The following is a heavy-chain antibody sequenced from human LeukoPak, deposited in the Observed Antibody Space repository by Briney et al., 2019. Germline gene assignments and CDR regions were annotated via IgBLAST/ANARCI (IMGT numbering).Heavy chain of an antibody. V-gene: IGHV3-72*01. CDR3: ARAIAVAGHEVLDY. D-gene: IGHD6-19*01. J-gene: IGHJ4*02. CDR1: GFTFSDHY. Sequence: PGGSLRLCCAASGFTFSDHYMDWVRQAPGKGLEWVGRTRNKANSYTTEYAASVKGRFTISRDDSKNSLYLQMNSLKTEDTAVYYCARAIAVAGHEVLDYWGQGTLVTVSS. CDR2: TRNKANSYTT.